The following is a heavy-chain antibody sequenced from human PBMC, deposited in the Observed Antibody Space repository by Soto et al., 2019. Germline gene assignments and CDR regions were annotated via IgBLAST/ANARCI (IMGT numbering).Heavy chain of an antibody. CDR3: AREPPSGGAQGVVVAAPRFRMDV. CDR2: IIPIFGTA. Sequence: QVQLVQSGAEVKKPGSSVKVSCKASGGTFSSYAISWVRQAPGQGLEWMGGIIPIFGTANYAQKFQGRVTITEDESTSKAYMELSSLRSEDTAVYYCAREPPSGGAQGVVVAAPRFRMDVWGQGTTVTVCS. CDR1: GGTFSSYA. V-gene: IGHV1-69*01. D-gene: IGHD2-15*01. J-gene: IGHJ6*02.